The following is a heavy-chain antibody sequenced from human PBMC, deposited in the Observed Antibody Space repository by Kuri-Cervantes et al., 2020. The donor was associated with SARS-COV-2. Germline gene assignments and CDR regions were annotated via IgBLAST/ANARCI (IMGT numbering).Heavy chain of an antibody. CDR3: ARDCSSTSCYFGSAGDFDY. Sequence: ASVKVSCKASGYTFTSYGISWVRQAPGQGLEWMGWISAYNGNTNYAQKLQGRVTMTTDTSTSTAYMELRSLRSDDTAVYYCARDCSSTSCYFGSAGDFDYWGQGTLVTVSS. CDR2: ISAYNGNT. J-gene: IGHJ4*02. CDR1: GYTFTSYG. V-gene: IGHV1-18*01. D-gene: IGHD2-2*01.